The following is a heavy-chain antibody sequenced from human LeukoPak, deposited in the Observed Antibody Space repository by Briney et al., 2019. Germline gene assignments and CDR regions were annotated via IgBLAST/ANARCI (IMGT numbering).Heavy chain of an antibody. V-gene: IGHV3-33*01. Sequence: PGRSLRLSCAASGFTFSSYGMHWVRQAPGKGLEWVAVIWYDGSYEYYADSVKGRVTISGDNSKNTLYLQMNSLRAEDTAVYYCARDGYSSGRPTQYYFDYWGQGTLVTVSS. CDR2: IWYDGSYE. CDR1: GFTFSSYG. CDR3: ARDGYSSGRPTQYYFDY. D-gene: IGHD6-19*01. J-gene: IGHJ4*02.